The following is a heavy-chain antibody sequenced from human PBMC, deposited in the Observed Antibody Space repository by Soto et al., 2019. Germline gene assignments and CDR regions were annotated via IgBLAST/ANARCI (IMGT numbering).Heavy chain of an antibody. V-gene: IGHV3-15*01. CDR3: TPDPILAAAGGSDP. Sequence: EVQLLESGGGLVQPGGSLRLSCAASGFTFIYAWMNWVRQAPGKGLEWVGHIKSNTDGGTTDYAAPMNGRFTISRDDSKTTLYLQMNSLKTEDTAVYYCTPDPILAAAGGSDPWGQGTLVTVSS. CDR1: GFTFIYAW. J-gene: IGHJ5*02. CDR2: IKSNTDGGTT. D-gene: IGHD6-13*01.